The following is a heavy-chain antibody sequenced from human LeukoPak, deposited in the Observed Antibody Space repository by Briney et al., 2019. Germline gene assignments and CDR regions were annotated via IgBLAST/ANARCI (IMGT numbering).Heavy chain of an antibody. CDR3: AREGRPYADIYGY. CDR2: ISYDGSNK. CDR1: GFTFSSYA. Sequence: GGSLRLSCAASGFTFSSYAMHWVRQAPGKGLEWVAVISYDGSNKYYADSVKGRFTISRDNSKNTLYLQMNSQRAEDTAVYYCAREGRPYADIYGYWGQGTLVTVSS. V-gene: IGHV3-30-3*01. J-gene: IGHJ4*02. D-gene: IGHD3-3*02.